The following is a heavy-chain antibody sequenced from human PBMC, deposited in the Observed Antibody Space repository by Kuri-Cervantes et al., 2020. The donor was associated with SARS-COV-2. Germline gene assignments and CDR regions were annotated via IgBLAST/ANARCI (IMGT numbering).Heavy chain of an antibody. D-gene: IGHD2-21*02. CDR2: ISAYNGNT. CDR3: ARAWAEVTSHFDY. J-gene: IGHJ4*02. Sequence: ASVKVSCKASGYTFTSYGISWVRQAPGQGLEWMGWISAYNGNTNYAQKLQGRVTITTYSSTSTAYLELRNLRSDDTAVYYCARAWAEVTSHFDYGGQGTLVTVSS. CDR1: GYTFTSYG. V-gene: IGHV1-18*01.